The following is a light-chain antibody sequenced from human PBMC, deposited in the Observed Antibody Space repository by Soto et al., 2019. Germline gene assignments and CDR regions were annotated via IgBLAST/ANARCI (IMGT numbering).Light chain of an antibody. CDR3: QQYDTSPPLT. J-gene: IGKJ4*01. Sequence: EIVLTQSPGTLSLSPGDRATLSCRASQSVTSNYLAWYQQKPGQAPRLLLYGASRRAIGIPERFSGSGSGTDFTLTISRLEPEDFAVYYCQQYDTSPPLTFGGRTKVEIK. CDR1: QSVTSNY. CDR2: GAS. V-gene: IGKV3-20*01.